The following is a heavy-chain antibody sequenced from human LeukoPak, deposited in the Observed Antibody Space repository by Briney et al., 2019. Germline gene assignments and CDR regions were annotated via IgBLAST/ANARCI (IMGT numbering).Heavy chain of an antibody. V-gene: IGHV3-73*01. D-gene: IGHD1-26*01. CDR1: GFTFSRYY. Sequence: GGSLTLSCAASGFTFSRYYIHWLRQSSGKGLEWVGHIDKKDNFYATTSAASVTGRVTISRDDSKYTAYVQMNSLKTEDTALDYRSGDSGTYYWLYPWGQGTLVTVSS. CDR3: SGDSGTYYWLYP. CDR2: IDKKDNFYAT. J-gene: IGHJ5*02.